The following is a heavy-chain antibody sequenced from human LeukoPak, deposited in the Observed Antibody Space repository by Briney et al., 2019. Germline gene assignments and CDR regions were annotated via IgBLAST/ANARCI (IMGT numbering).Heavy chain of an antibody. Sequence: GGSLRLSCAXSXFTFSSYDMHWVRQATGKGLEWVSAIGTAGDTYYPGSVKGRFTISRENAKNSLYLQMNSLRAGDTAVYYCARAGYGYLYFDLWGRGTLVTVSS. CDR1: XFTFSSYD. J-gene: IGHJ2*01. V-gene: IGHV3-13*01. CDR2: IGTAGDT. D-gene: IGHD5-18*01. CDR3: ARAGYGYLYFDL.